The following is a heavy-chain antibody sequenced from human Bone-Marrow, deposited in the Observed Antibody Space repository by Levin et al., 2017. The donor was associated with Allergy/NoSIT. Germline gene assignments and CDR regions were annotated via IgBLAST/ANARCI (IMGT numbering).Heavy chain of an antibody. CDR3: ARDFGSGSYYNAPFTY. J-gene: IGHJ4*02. V-gene: IGHV4-31*02. CDR2: IFYSGSA. D-gene: IGHD3-10*01. Sequence: KSSETLSLTCTVSGRSVSSAGYYWSWLRQYPGKGLEWIGYIFYSGSAKYNPSLQSRVTMSLDTSQNQFSLRLTSMTAADTAVYYCARDFGSGSYYNAPFTYWGQGILVTVSS. CDR1: GRSVSSAGYY.